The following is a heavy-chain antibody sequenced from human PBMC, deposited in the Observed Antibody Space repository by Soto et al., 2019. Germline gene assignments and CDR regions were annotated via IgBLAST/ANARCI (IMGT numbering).Heavy chain of an antibody. CDR1: GDAISSNNW. J-gene: IGHJ4*02. V-gene: IGHV4-4*02. CDR3: ARHFSVDYFDY. Sequence: PSETLSLTCAVSGDAISSNNWWTWVRQPPGKGPEWIGEIHHSGSTNYNPSLKSRVTISIDKSKNQFSLNLSSVTAADTAVYYCARHFSVDYFDYWGQGALVTVSS. CDR2: IHHSGST.